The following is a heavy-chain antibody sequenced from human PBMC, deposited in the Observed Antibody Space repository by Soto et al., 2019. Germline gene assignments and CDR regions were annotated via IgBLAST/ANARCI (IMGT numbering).Heavy chain of an antibody. J-gene: IGHJ5*02. CDR3: ARTFVDGMAGFGP. Sequence: HPGGSLRLSCAASGFTLSTYWMHWVRQVPGKGLVWVSRISSGGTYTNYADSVKGRFTISRVSARNTLFLQMNYLTGEDTAVYYCARTFVDGMAGFGPWGQGTLVTVSS. CDR2: ISSGGTYT. V-gene: IGHV3-74*01. D-gene: IGHD2-15*01. CDR1: GFTLSTYW.